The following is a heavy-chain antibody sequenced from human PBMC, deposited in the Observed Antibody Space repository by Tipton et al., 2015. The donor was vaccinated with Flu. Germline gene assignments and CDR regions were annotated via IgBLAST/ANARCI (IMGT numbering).Heavy chain of an antibody. CDR1: GASISSESYY. V-gene: IGHV4-39*07. D-gene: IGHD5-18*01. CDR3: ARGHTAMVGSLYYYGMDV. J-gene: IGHJ6*02. Sequence: TLSLTCTVSGASISSESYYWGWIRQPPGKGLEWIGNIYHSGSTNYNPSLKSRVTISVDTSKNQFSLKLSSVTAADTAVYYCARGHTAMVGSLYYYGMDVWGQGTTVTVSS. CDR2: IYHSGST.